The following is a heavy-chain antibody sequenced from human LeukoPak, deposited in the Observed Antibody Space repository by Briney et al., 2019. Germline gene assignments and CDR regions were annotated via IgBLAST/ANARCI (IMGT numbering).Heavy chain of an antibody. CDR1: GFTFSSYW. Sequence: GESLRLSCAASGFTFSSYWMSWVRQAPGKGLEWVVFIRYDGSNKYYADSVKGRFTISRDNSKNTLYLQMNSLRAEDTAVYYCARDYYDSSGHRLGYYYYYMDVWGKGTTVTVSS. CDR3: ARDYYDSSGHRLGYYYYYMDV. CDR2: IRYDGSNK. D-gene: IGHD3-22*01. V-gene: IGHV3-30*02. J-gene: IGHJ6*03.